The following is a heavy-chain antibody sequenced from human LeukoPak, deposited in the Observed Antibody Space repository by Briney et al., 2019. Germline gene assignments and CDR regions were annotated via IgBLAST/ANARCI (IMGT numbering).Heavy chain of an antibody. J-gene: IGHJ6*03. CDR2: INHSGST. Sequence: SETLSLTCAVYGGSFSGYYWSWIRQPPGKGLEWIGEINHSGSTNYNPSLKSRVTISVDTSKNQFSLKLSSVTAADTAVYYCPRHPSFHTFGNTGSYRLYPPYYYYMDVWGKGTTVTISS. CDR3: PRHPSFHTFGNTGSYRLYPPYYYYMDV. V-gene: IGHV4-34*01. D-gene: IGHD3-16*02. CDR1: GGSFSGYY.